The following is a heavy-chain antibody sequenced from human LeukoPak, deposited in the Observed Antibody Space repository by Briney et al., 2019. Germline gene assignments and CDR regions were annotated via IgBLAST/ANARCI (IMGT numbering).Heavy chain of an antibody. CDR3: ARGDFNDNGDYVDAFDV. J-gene: IGHJ3*01. Sequence: GGSLRLSCAASGFSFTSYWMSWVRQAPGKGLEWVANIKQDGSEKFYVDSVKGRFTISRDNVKNSLYLQLNSLRVEDTAVYYCARGDFNDNGDYVDAFDVWGQGTMVTVSS. D-gene: IGHD4-17*01. CDR2: IKQDGSEK. CDR1: GFSFTSYW. V-gene: IGHV3-7*01.